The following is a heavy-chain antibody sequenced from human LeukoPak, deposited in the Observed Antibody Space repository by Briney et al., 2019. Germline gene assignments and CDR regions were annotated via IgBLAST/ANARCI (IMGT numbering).Heavy chain of an antibody. CDR3: ARGCSGGTPHNWFDP. Sequence: SETLSLTCTVSGVSISGYYWSWIRQPPGKGLEWVVYINYNKSTNYNPSLKSRVTISVATSKNQFSLKLSSETAADTAVYYCARGCSGGTPHNWFDPWGQGTLVTVSS. J-gene: IGHJ5*02. CDR1: GVSISGYY. D-gene: IGHD6-13*01. CDR2: INYNKST. V-gene: IGHV4-59*01.